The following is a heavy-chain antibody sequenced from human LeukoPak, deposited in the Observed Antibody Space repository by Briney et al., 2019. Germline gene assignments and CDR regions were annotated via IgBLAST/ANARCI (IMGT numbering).Heavy chain of an antibody. CDR3: ARRGVKTTRFDY. V-gene: IGHV4-59*01. Sequence: SETLSLTCTVPGGSINTYYWSWIRQPPGKGLEWIGYLYNSGTTNYNPSLKSQVSISGDTSKNQFSLTLNSVNAAVTVVFSYARRGVKTTRFDYWGQGSLVTVSS. CDR1: GGSINTYY. CDR2: LYNSGTT. D-gene: IGHD1-1*01. J-gene: IGHJ4*02.